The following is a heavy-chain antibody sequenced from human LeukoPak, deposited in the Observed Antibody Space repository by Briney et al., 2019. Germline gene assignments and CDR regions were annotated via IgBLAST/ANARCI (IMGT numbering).Heavy chain of an antibody. CDR2: IYYSGST. V-gene: IGHV4-39*01. CDR1: GGSISSSSYY. D-gene: IGHD6-13*01. Sequence: SETLSLTCTVSGGSISSSSYYWGWLRQPPGKGLEWIGSIYYSGSTYYNPSLKSRVTISVDTSKNQFSLKLNSVTAADTAVYYCARHFERVRNSWYHDYWGQGTLVTVSS. CDR3: ARHFERVRNSWYHDY. J-gene: IGHJ4*02.